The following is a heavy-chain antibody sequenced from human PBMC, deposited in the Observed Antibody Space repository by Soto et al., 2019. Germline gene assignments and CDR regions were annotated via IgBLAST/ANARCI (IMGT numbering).Heavy chain of an antibody. V-gene: IGHV3-23*01. Sequence: EVQLLESGGGLVQPGGSLRLSCAASGFMFSSYVMNWVRQAPGKGLEWVSSITDNGGSTYYADSVKGRFTISRDNSKNTLYLQMNSLRADDTAVYYCAKAICGHSSCYNDYWGQGTLVTVSP. CDR2: ITDNGGST. CDR1: GFMFSSYV. CDR3: AKAICGHSSCYNDY. J-gene: IGHJ4*02. D-gene: IGHD2-15*01.